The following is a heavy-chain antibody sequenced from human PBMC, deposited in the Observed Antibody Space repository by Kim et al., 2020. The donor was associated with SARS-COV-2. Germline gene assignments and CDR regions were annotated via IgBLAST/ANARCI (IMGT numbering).Heavy chain of an antibody. CDR3: ARLGQAWELLHDAFDI. D-gene: IGHD1-26*01. J-gene: IGHJ3*02. CDR2: IYPGDSDT. Sequence: GESLKISCKGSGYSFTSYWIGWVRQMPGKGLEWMGIIYPGDSDTRYSPSFQGQVTISADKSISTAYLQWSSLKASDTAMYYCARLGQAWELLHDAFDIWGQGTMVTVSS. V-gene: IGHV5-51*01. CDR1: GYSFTSYW.